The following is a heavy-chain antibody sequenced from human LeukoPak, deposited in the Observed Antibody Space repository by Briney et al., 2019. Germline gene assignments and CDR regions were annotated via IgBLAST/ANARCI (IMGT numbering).Heavy chain of an antibody. Sequence: GGSLRLFCAASGFTFSSYAMSWVRQAPGKGLEWVSSISSSSSYIYYADSVKGRFTISRDNAKNSLYLQMNSLRAEDTAVYYCARDTDSGAIAAPFFDYWGQGTLVTVSS. D-gene: IGHD6-13*01. V-gene: IGHV3-21*01. CDR3: ARDTDSGAIAAPFFDY. CDR1: GFTFSSYA. CDR2: ISSSSSYI. J-gene: IGHJ4*02.